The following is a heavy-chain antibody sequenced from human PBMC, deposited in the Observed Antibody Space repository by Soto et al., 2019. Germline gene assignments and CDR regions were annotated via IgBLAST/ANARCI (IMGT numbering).Heavy chain of an antibody. J-gene: IGHJ4*02. CDR3: AKDQYYDSSGYYDFDY. CDR2: ISGSGGST. D-gene: IGHD3-22*01. CDR1: GFTFSSYA. V-gene: IGHV3-23*01. Sequence: PGGSLRLSCAAFGFTFSSYAMSWVRQAPGKGLEWVSAISGSGGSTYYADSVKGRFTISRDNSKNTLYLQMNSLRAEDTAVYYCAKDQYYDSSGYYDFDYWGQGTLVSVSS.